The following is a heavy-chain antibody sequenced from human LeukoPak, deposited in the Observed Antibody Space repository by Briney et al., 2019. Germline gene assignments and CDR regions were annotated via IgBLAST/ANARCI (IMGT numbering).Heavy chain of an antibody. CDR2: IYYSGST. CDR3: ARGVAVAGRFDAFDI. V-gene: IGHV4-59*12. CDR1: GGSISSYY. J-gene: IGHJ3*02. Sequence: PSETLSLTCSVSGGSISSYYWSWIRQPPGKGLEWIGSIYYSGSTYYNPSLKSRVTISVDTSKNQFSLKLSSVTAADTAVYYCARGVAVAGRFDAFDIWGQGTMVTVSS. D-gene: IGHD6-19*01.